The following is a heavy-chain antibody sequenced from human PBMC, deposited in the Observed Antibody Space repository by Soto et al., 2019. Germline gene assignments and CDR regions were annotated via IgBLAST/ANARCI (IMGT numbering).Heavy chain of an antibody. J-gene: IGHJ4*02. D-gene: IGHD6-19*01. V-gene: IGHV1-69*02. CDR1: GGTLSSYT. Sequence: GASVKVSCKASGGTLSSYTISWVRQAPGQRLEWMGRIIPILGIANYAQKFQGRVTITADKSTSTAYMELSSLRSEDTAVYYCARSQPPRPFPEISSGYREASNYFDYWGQGTLVTVSS. CDR2: IIPILGIA. CDR3: ARSQPPRPFPEISSGYREASNYFDY.